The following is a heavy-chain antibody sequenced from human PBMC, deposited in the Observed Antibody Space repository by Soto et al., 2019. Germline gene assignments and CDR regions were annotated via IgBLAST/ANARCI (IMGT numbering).Heavy chain of an antibody. CDR1: GGSISSSNW. D-gene: IGHD6-6*01. V-gene: IGHV4-4*02. J-gene: IGHJ4*02. CDR3: ARVAARPRDYFDY. CDR2: IYHSGST. Sequence: KPSETLSLTCAVSGGSISSSNWWSWVRQPPGKGLEWIGEIYHSGSTNYNPSLKSRVTISVDKSKNQFSLKLSSVTAADTAVYYCARVAARPRDYFDYWGQGTLVTVSS.